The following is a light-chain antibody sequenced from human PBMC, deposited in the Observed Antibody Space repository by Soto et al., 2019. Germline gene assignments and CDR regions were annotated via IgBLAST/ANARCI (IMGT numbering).Light chain of an antibody. CDR1: SSDVCGYNY. Sequence: QSALTQPASVSGSPGQSITISCTGTSSDVCGYNYVSWYQQHPGKAPKLMLYEVSNRPSGVSYRFSGSKSANTASLTISGLQAEDEADYYCSSYTSSATLVFGGGTKLTVL. CDR2: EVS. CDR3: SSYTSSATLV. J-gene: IGLJ2*01. V-gene: IGLV2-14*01.